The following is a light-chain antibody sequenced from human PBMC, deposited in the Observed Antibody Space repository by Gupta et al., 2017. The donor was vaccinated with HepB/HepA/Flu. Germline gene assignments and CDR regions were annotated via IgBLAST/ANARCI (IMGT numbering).Light chain of an antibody. CDR3: PSQDRRASWV. V-gene: IGLV3-19*01. Sequence: SSELTQDPAVSVALGQTVRITCQGDSLRSNYVSWYQQKPGQAPVVVIYGENNRPSGIPDRFSGSNSGYTASLTITGAQAEDEADYYCPSQDRRASWVFGGGTNLTVL. J-gene: IGLJ2*01. CDR1: SLRSNY. CDR2: GEN.